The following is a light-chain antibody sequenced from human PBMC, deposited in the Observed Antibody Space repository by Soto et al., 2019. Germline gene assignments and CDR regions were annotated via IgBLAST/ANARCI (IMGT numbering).Light chain of an antibody. V-gene: IGLV2-14*03. CDR3: SSYTSSSTVL. CDR1: NSDVGGYNF. CDR2: EVS. Sequence: QSVLTQPASGSGSPGQSITISCTGTNSDVGGYNFVSWYQQHPGKAPKLMFYEVSHRPSGVSNRFSGSKSGNTASLTISGLQTEDEADYYCSSYTSSSTVLFGGGIKLTVL. J-gene: IGLJ2*01.